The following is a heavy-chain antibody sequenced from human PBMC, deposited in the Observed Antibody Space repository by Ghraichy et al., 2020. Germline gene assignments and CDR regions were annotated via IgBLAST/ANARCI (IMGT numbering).Heavy chain of an antibody. D-gene: IGHD1-26*01. CDR1: GFTFSSHW. J-gene: IGHJ6*02. CDR3: AREGWGSLLDV. V-gene: IGHV3-7*01. Sequence: GESLNISCAASGFTFSSHWMCWIRQAPGKGLEWVAHIKEDGSVIDYVDSVQGRFTISRDNAKNSLYLQMNSLRVEDTAVYYCAREGWGSLLDVWGQGTTVTVSS. CDR2: IKEDGSVI.